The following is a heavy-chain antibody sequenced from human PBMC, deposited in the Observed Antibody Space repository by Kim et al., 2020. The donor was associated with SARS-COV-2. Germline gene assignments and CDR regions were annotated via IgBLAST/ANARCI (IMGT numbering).Heavy chain of an antibody. CDR3: ARDLIRSGTAGEFDY. Sequence: GGSLRLSCAASGFTFSSYGMHWVRQAPGKGLEWVAVIWYDGSNKYYADSVKGRFTISRDNSKNTLYLQMNSLRAEDTAVYYCARDLIRSGTAGEFDYWGQGTLVTVSS. CDR2: IWYDGSNK. J-gene: IGHJ4*02. V-gene: IGHV3-33*01. CDR1: GFTFSSYG. D-gene: IGHD1-1*01.